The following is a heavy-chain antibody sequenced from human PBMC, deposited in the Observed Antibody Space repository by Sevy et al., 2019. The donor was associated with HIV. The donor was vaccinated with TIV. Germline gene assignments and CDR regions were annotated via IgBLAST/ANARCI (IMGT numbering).Heavy chain of an antibody. J-gene: IGHJ6*02. CDR2: ISSSSSYI. CDR1: GFTFSSYS. D-gene: IGHD3-10*01. Sequence: GGSLRLSCAASGFTFSSYSMNWVRQAPGKGLEWVSSISSSSSYIYYADSVKGRLTISRDNAKNSLYLQMNSLRAEDTAVYYCAREGGGILWFGELLNNYYYYGMDVWGQGTTVTVSS. CDR3: AREGGGILWFGELLNNYYYYGMDV. V-gene: IGHV3-21*01.